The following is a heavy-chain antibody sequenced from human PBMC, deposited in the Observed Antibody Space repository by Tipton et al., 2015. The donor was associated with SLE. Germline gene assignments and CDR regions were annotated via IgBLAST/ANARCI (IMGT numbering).Heavy chain of an antibody. J-gene: IGHJ3*02. D-gene: IGHD2/OR15-2a*01. Sequence: GSLRLSCAASGFTFSNYWMHWVRQAPGKGLVWVSRINGDGSTTNYADSVKGRFTISRDNAKNTLYLQMNSLRAEDTAVYYCTRVESTSWAFDIWGQGTIVTVSS. V-gene: IGHV3-74*01. CDR2: INGDGSTT. CDR1: GFTFSNYW. CDR3: TRVESTSWAFDI.